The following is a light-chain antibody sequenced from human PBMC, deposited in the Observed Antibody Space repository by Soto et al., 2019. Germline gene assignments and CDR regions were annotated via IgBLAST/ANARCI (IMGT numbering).Light chain of an antibody. J-gene: IGKJ5*01. V-gene: IGKV1-5*01. CDR2: DAS. Sequence: DIQMTQSPSTLSASVGDRVTITCRASQSISSWLAWYQQRPGKAPKLLIYDASSLESGVPSRFSGSESGTGFTLTISSLQPDDFATYYCQQYNSYSPITFGQGTRLEIK. CDR3: QQYNSYSPIT. CDR1: QSISSW.